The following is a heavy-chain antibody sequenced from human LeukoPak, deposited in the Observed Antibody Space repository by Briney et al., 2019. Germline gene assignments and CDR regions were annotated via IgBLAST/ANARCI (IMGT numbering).Heavy chain of an antibody. J-gene: IGHJ6*02. CDR3: AKWPGYYGSGTFIGMDV. V-gene: IGHV3-30*18. D-gene: IGHD3-10*01. CDR2: ISYDGSNK. CDR1: GFTFSSYG. Sequence: GGSLRLSCAASGFTFSSYGMHWVRPAPGKGLEWVAVISYDGSNKYYADSVKGRFTISRDNSKNTLYLQMNSLRAEDTAVYYCAKWPGYYGSGTFIGMDVWGQGTTVTVSS.